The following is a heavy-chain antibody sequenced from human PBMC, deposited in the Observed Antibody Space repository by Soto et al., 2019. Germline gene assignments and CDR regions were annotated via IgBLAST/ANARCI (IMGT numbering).Heavy chain of an antibody. CDR1: GYTFTSYY. V-gene: IGHV1-46*01. CDR3: ARGILNTPDDYYYDGMDV. D-gene: IGHD2-2*02. CDR2: INPSGGST. J-gene: IGHJ6*02. Sequence: GASVKVSCKASGYTFTSYYMHWVRHAPGQGLEWMGIINPSGGSTSYAQKFQGRVTMTRDTSTSTVYMELSSLRSEDTAVYYCARGILNTPDDYYYDGMDVSAQGTTVTVS.